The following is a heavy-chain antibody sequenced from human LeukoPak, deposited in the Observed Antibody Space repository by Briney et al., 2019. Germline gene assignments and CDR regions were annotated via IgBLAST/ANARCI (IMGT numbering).Heavy chain of an antibody. J-gene: IGHJ5*02. CDR2: IKRDGSQK. CDR3: ARLGLEVGGPNWFDP. CDR1: GFSFSSNW. V-gene: IGHV3-7*01. Sequence: GGSLRLSCAAPGFSFSSNWMGWVRQAPGKGLEWVAHIKRDGSQKYYLDSVKGRFTISRDNAKNSLYLQMNSLSVEDTAVYYCARLGLEVGGPNWFDPWGQGTLVTVSS. D-gene: IGHD1-1*01.